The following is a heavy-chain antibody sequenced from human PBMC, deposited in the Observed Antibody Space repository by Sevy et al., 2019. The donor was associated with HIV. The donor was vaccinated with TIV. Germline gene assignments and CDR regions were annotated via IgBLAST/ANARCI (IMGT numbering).Heavy chain of an antibody. CDR2: LSFGCGKL. J-gene: IGHJ4*02. V-gene: IGHV3-23*01. Sequence: GESLKIPCAASGFAFYDYSMSWIRQAPGKGLEWVATLSFGCGKLNYAASMKGRFTISREKSKNSFDLQMDDLGVEDTALDYCARGGCTRPHDYWGQGTRVTVSS. D-gene: IGHD2-8*01. CDR1: GFAFYDYS. CDR3: ARGGCTRPHDY.